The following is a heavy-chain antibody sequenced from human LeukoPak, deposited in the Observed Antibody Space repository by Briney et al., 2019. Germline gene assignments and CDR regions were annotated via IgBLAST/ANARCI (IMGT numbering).Heavy chain of an antibody. V-gene: IGHV1-8*01. J-gene: IGHJ6*03. D-gene: IGHD5-18*01. CDR2: MNPNSGNT. CDR3: ARAAAGIQLWLRPYYYYYMDV. Sequence: VASVRVSCKASGYTFTSYDINWVRQAPGQGLEWMGWMNPNSGNTDYAQKFQGRVTITRNTSISTAYMELSSLRSEDTAAYYCARAAAGIQLWLRPYYYYYMDVWGKGTTVTVSS. CDR1: GYTFTSYD.